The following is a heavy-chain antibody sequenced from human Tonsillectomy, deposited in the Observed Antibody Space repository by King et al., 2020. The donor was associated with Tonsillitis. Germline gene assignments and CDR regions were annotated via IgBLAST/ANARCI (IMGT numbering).Heavy chain of an antibody. Sequence: VQLVESGAGVKKPGASVKVSCKASGYTFTSYGFSWVRQAPGQGLEWMGWISAYNTNTNSAQKLQGRVTMTTDTSTTTAYMELRSLRSDDTAVYYCARTAIAAAGPSLDYWGQGTLVTVSS. D-gene: IGHD6-13*01. V-gene: IGHV1-18*04. CDR2: ISAYNTNT. CDR3: ARTAIAAAGPSLDY. CDR1: GYTFTSYG. J-gene: IGHJ4*02.